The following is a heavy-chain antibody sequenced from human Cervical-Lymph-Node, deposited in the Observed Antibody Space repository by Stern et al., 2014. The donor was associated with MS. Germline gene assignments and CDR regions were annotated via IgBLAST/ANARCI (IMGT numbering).Heavy chain of an antibody. CDR3: ASAVTGLNYYFHALDV. J-gene: IGHJ6*02. V-gene: IGHV1-24*01. D-gene: IGHD6-19*01. Sequence: VQLVQSGAEVKKPGASVKVSCKVSGYTLNDLSLNWVRQAPGEGLEWMGGSSPEDGETIFAQGLQGRVTVTEDTSTDTAYMELSSLRSEDTAVYYCASAVTGLNYYFHALDVWGQGTTVTVSS. CDR1: GYTLNDLS. CDR2: SSPEDGET.